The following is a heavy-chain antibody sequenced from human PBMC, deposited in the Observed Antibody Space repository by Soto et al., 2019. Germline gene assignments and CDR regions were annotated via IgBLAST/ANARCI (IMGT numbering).Heavy chain of an antibody. Sequence: ASVKVSCKASGYTFTSYDINWVRQATGQGFEYLGWMNPNSGNTGYAQKFQGRATMTRNTSISTAYMELSSLRSEDTAVYYCAREKSYGMDVWGQGTTVTVSS. J-gene: IGHJ6*02. V-gene: IGHV1-8*01. CDR1: GYTFTSYD. CDR2: MNPNSGNT. CDR3: AREKSYGMDV.